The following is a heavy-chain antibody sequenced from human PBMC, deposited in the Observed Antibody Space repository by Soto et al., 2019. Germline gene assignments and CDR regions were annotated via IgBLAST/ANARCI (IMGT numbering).Heavy chain of an antibody. D-gene: IGHD4-4*01. V-gene: IGHV1-18*01. Sequence: QVQLVQSGAEVKKPGASVKVSCKSSGYIFSDYGITWVRQAPGQGLEWMGWISAYNGNTDYAQKFQDRLTLATDTSTSTAYMELRSLRSDDTALYYCARPVTSPDHFDIWCQGTLVTVSS. CDR3: ARPVTSPDHFDI. J-gene: IGHJ3*02. CDR2: ISAYNGNT. CDR1: GYIFSDYG.